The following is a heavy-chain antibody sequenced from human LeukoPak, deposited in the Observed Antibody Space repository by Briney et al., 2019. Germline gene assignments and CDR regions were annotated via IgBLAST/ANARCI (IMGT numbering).Heavy chain of an antibody. Sequence: SETLSLTCTVPGGSISSSSYYWGWIRQPPGKGLEWIGSIYYSGSTYYNPSLKSRVTISVDTSKNQFSLKLSSVSAADTAVYYCARDATYYDVWSGYSPSYYMDVWGKGTTVTVSS. J-gene: IGHJ6*03. CDR1: GGSISSSSYY. CDR3: ARDATYYDVWSGYSPSYYMDV. D-gene: IGHD3-3*01. CDR2: IYYSGST. V-gene: IGHV4-39*02.